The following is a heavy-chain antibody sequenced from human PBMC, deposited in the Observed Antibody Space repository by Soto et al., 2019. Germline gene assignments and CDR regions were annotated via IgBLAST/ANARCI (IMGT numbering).Heavy chain of an antibody. CDR1: GFSLSTSGVG. CDR2: IYWDDDK. Sequence: QITLKESGPTLVKPTQTLTLTCTFSGFSLSTSGVGVGWIRQPPGKALEWLALIYWDDDKRYSPSLKSRLTITKYTSNNQVVLTMTNMDPVDTATYYCAHLPNLEYSSSSRYFDYWGQGTLVTVSS. V-gene: IGHV2-5*02. J-gene: IGHJ4*02. CDR3: AHLPNLEYSSSSRYFDY. D-gene: IGHD6-6*01.